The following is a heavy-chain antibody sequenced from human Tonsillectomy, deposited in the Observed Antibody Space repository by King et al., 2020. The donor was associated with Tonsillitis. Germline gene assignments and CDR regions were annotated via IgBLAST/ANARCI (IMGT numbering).Heavy chain of an antibody. CDR3: ARDSMGEYWTTCPIGYGVDV. CDR2: ISSSGSTI. CDR1: GFTFSDYY. J-gene: IGHJ6*02. Sequence: VQLVESGGGLVKPGGSLRLSCAASGFTFSDYYMSWIRQAPGKGLEWVSYISSSGSTIYYADSVKGRFTISGDNAKNSLYLQMNSLRAEDTAVYYCARDSMGEYWTTCPIGYGVDVWGQGTTVTVSS. V-gene: IGHV3-11*01. D-gene: IGHD2-8*01.